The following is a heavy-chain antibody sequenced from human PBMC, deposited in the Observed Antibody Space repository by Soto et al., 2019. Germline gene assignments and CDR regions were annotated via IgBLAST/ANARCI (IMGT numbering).Heavy chain of an antibody. Sequence: SVKVSCKASGGTFSSYAISWVRQAPGQGLEWMGGIIPIFGTANYAQKFQGRVTITADESTSTAYMELSSLRSEDTAVYYCASDSGYANYAFDIRGQGTMVTVSS. CDR2: IIPIFGTA. V-gene: IGHV1-69*13. J-gene: IGHJ3*02. CDR3: ASDSGYANYAFDI. CDR1: GGTFSSYA. D-gene: IGHD5-12*01.